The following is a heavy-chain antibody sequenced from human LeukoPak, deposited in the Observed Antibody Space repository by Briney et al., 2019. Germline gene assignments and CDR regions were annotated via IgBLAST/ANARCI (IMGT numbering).Heavy chain of an antibody. V-gene: IGHV1-69*01. D-gene: IGHD2-21*02. CDR1: GGTFSSYA. CDR3: ARSHCGGDCHLDY. Sequence: SVTVSCTASGGTFSSYAISWVRQAPGQGLEWMGGIIPIFGTANYAQKFQGRVTITADESTSTAYMELSSLRSEDTAVYYCARSHCGGDCHLDYWGQGTLVTVSS. CDR2: IIPIFGTA. J-gene: IGHJ4*02.